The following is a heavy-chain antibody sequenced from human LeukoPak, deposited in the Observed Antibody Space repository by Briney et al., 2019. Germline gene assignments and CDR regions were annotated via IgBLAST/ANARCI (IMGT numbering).Heavy chain of an antibody. CDR3: ATGYYYDAFDI. Sequence: GGSLRLSCAASGFTFSTYEMSWVRQAPGKGLEWVARVKSKVSGGTTDYAAPVKGRFTISRDDSKTTLHLQMDSLKTEDTAVYYCATGYYYDAFDIWGQGTMVTVSS. CDR2: VKSKVSGGTT. CDR1: GFTFSTYE. J-gene: IGHJ3*02. D-gene: IGHD3-10*01. V-gene: IGHV3-15*01.